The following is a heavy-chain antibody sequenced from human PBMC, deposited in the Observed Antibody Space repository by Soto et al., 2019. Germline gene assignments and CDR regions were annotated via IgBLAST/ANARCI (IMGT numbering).Heavy chain of an antibody. CDR2: ISYDGSNK. CDR1: GFTFSSYA. Sequence: QVQLVESGGGVVQPGRSLRLSCAASGFTFSSYAMHWVRQAPGKGLEWVAVISYDGSNKYYADSVKGRFTISRDNSKNTLYLQMNSLRAEDTAVYYCARERVWEYSGYDYYYYGMDVWGQGTTVTVSS. J-gene: IGHJ6*02. V-gene: IGHV3-30-3*01. D-gene: IGHD5-12*01. CDR3: ARERVWEYSGYDYYYYGMDV.